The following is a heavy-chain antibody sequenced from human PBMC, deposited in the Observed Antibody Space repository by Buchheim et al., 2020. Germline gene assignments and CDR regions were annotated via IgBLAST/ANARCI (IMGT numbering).Heavy chain of an antibody. CDR2: IIPILGIA. V-gene: IGHV1-69*04. Sequence: QVQLVQSGAEVKKPGSSVKVSCKASGGTFSSYAISWVRQAPGQGLEWMGRIIPILGIANYAQKFQGRVTITADKSTSTAYLELSSLRSEDTAVYYCARGTDIVVVPAAIRGYYYGMDVWGQGTT. CDR1: GGTFSSYA. J-gene: IGHJ6*02. D-gene: IGHD2-2*02. CDR3: ARGTDIVVVPAAIRGYYYGMDV.